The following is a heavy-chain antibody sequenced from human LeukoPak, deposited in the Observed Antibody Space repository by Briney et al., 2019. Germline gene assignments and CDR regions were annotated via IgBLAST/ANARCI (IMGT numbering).Heavy chain of an antibody. D-gene: IGHD5-18*01. CDR2: ISGSGSST. CDR1: EFTFTSYA. Sequence: GSLRLSCAASEFTFTSYAMSWVRQAPGKELEWVSAISGSGSSTYYADSVKGRFTISRDNSKNTLYLQMNSLRAEDTAVYYCAKSREQLWNFDYWGQGTLVSVSS. V-gene: IGHV3-23*01. CDR3: AKSREQLWNFDY. J-gene: IGHJ4*02.